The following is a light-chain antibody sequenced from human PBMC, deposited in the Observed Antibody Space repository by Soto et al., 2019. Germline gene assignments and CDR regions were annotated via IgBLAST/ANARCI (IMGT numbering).Light chain of an antibody. Sequence: EIVLTQSPATLSLSPGERATLSCRASQNINRYLIWYQQKPGQAPRLLISDASNRATGIPARFSGSGSGTDFTLTIDSLEPEDFAVYYCQQRANWPITFGQGTRLEIK. J-gene: IGKJ5*01. V-gene: IGKV3-11*01. CDR2: DAS. CDR3: QQRANWPIT. CDR1: QNINRY.